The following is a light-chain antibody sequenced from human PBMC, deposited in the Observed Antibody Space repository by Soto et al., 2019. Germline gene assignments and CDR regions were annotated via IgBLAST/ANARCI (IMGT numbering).Light chain of an antibody. CDR3: QHRDNWPPGAT. J-gene: IGKJ4*01. Sequence: EIVLTQSPATLSLSPGERATLSCRASPSIGTFLAWYQQKPGQAPRRVIYDTSKRATGLPARFSGRGSGPDFGLTISSLEPEDFAVYYCQHRDNWPPGATFGGGTKVESK. CDR1: PSIGTF. V-gene: IGKV3-11*01. CDR2: DTS.